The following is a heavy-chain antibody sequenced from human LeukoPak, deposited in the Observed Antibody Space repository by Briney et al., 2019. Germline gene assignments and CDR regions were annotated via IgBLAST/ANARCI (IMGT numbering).Heavy chain of an antibody. D-gene: IGHD3-22*01. V-gene: IGHV3-30*03. J-gene: IGHJ4*02. CDR1: GFTFSSYG. Sequence: GGSLRLSCAASGFTFSSYGMHWVRQAPGKGLEWVAVISYDGSNKYYADSVKGRFTISRDNAKNSLYLQMNSLRAEDTAVYYCAREKNYYDSSGYPYYFDYWGQGTLVTVSS. CDR2: ISYDGSNK. CDR3: AREKNYYDSSGYPYYFDY.